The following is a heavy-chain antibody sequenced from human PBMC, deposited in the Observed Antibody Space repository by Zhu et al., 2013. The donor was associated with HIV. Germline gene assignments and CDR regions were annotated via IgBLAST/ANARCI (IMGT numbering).Heavy chain of an antibody. CDR3: TRDQQRLKFDF. Sequence: QVQLVQSGAEVKKPGASVKVSCKASGYTFTGYYMHWVRQARGQGFEWIGWVNPYNGVAVPAQKLGNRLFLAKDASTNTVFMELKDLRPDDTAVYYCTRDQQRLKFDFWGQGTQVTVSS. D-gene: IGHD1-1*01. V-gene: IGHV1-2*02. CDR2: VNPYNGVA. J-gene: IGHJ4*02. CDR1: GYTFTGYY.